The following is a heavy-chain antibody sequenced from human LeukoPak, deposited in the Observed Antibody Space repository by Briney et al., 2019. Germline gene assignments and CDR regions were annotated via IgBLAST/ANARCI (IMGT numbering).Heavy chain of an antibody. D-gene: IGHD1-26*01. CDR1: GSIFTSYW. Sequence: GESLKISCKGSGSIFTSYWIGWVRQLPGKGLEWMGIIYPGDSDTRYSPSFQGQVTISADKSISTAYLQWSSLKASDTAMYYCARLKVGATSPFDYWGQGTLVTVSS. J-gene: IGHJ4*02. CDR3: ARLKVGATSPFDY. CDR2: IYPGDSDT. V-gene: IGHV5-51*01.